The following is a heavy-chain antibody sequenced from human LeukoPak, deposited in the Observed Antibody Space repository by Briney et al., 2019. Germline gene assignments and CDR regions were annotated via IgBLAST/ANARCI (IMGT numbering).Heavy chain of an antibody. J-gene: IGHJ3*02. V-gene: IGHV4-59*01. D-gene: IGHD2-2*02. CDR3: ARFCTSCYTHAFDI. CDR2: IYYSGST. Sequence: SETLSLTCTVSGGSISSYYWSWIRQPPGKGLEWIGYIYYSGSTNYNPSLKSRVTISVDTSKNQFSLKLSSVTAADTAVYYCARFCTSCYTHAFDIWGQGTMVTVSS. CDR1: GGSISSYY.